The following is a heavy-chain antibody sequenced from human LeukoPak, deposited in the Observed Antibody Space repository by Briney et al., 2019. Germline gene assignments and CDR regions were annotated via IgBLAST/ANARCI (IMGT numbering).Heavy chain of an antibody. V-gene: IGHV1-69*05. D-gene: IGHD1-26*01. Sequence: ASVKVSCKASGYTFTSYGISWVRQAPGQGLEWMGGIIPIFGTANYAQKFQGRVTITTDESTSTAYMELSSLRSEDTAVYYCARAGNSGSYYPFDYWGQGTLVTVSS. CDR3: ARAGNSGSYYPFDY. CDR2: IIPIFGTA. CDR1: GYTFTSYG. J-gene: IGHJ4*02.